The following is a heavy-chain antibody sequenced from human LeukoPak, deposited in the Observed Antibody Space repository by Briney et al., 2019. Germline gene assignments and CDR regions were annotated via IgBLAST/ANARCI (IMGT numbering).Heavy chain of an antibody. J-gene: IGHJ3*02. V-gene: IGHV3-30-3*01. CDR2: ISYDGSNK. CDR1: GFTFSSYA. D-gene: IGHD2/OR15-2a*01. Sequence: GGSLRLSCAASGFTFSSYAMHWVRQAPGKGLEWVAVISYDGSNKYYADSVKGRFTISRDNSKNTLYLQMNSLRAEDTAVYYCARDVNDAFDIWGQGTMVTVSS. CDR3: ARDVNDAFDI.